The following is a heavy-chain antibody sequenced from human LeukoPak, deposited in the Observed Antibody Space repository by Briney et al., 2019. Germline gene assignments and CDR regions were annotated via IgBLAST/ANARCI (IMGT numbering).Heavy chain of an antibody. D-gene: IGHD1-26*01. J-gene: IGHJ6*02. CDR3: AINSGSRDYYYYYGMDV. V-gene: IGHV1-18*01. Sequence: ASVKVSCKASGYTFTSYGISWVRQAPGQGRGWMGWISAYNGNTNYAQKLQGRVTMTTDTSTSTAYMELRSLRSDDTAVYYCAINSGSRDYYYYYGMDVWGQGTTVTVSS. CDR2: ISAYNGNT. CDR1: GYTFTSYG.